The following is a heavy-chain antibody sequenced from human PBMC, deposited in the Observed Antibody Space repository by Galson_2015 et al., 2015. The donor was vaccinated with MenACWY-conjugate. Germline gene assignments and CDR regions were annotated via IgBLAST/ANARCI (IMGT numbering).Heavy chain of an antibody. CDR1: GDSVSRNSAT. D-gene: IGHD2-8*01. J-gene: IGHJ5*02. Sequence: AISGDSVSRNSATWNWIRQSPSRGLEWLGRTYYRSKWYKVYAVSVKSRITINPDTSKNQISLQLNSVTPEDTAVYYCARGLGTLNPWGQGTRVTVSS. CDR3: ARGLGTLNP. CDR2: TYYRSKWYK. V-gene: IGHV6-1*01.